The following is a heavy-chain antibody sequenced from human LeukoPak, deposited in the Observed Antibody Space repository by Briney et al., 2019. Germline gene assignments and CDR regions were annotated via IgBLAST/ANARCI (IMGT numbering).Heavy chain of an antibody. CDR1: GFTFSSYG. CDR2: ISYDGSNK. V-gene: IGHV3-30*18. CDR3: AKRAASSGRDY. D-gene: IGHD3-22*01. Sequence: PGRSLRLSCAAAGFTFSSYGMHWVRQAPGKGLEWVAVISYDGSNKYYADSVKGRFTISRDNSKNPLYLQMNSLRAEDTAVYYCAKRAASSGRDYWGQGTLVTVSS. J-gene: IGHJ4*02.